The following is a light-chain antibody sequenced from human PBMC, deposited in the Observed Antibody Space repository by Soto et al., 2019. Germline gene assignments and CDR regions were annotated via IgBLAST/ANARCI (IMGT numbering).Light chain of an antibody. J-gene: IGKJ3*01. V-gene: IGKV3-15*01. Sequence: EIVLTQSPGTLSLSPGERATLSCRASQSVSSNLAWYQQKPGQAPRLLIYGESTRATGIPARFSGSGSGTEFTLTISSLQSEDFAVYYCQQRSNSFTFGPGTKVDIK. CDR3: QQRSNSFT. CDR2: GES. CDR1: QSVSSN.